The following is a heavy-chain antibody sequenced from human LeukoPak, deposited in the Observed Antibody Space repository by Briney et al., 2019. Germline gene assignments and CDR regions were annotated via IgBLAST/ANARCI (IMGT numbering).Heavy chain of an antibody. V-gene: IGHV5-51*01. CDR3: ARVGDIVVVPAAEYYFDY. Sequence: GESLKISCKGSGYTFTSNWIGWVRQMPGKGLEWMGIIYPGDSETRYSPSFKGQVTISADRFTNTAYLRWSSLKASDTALYYCARVGDIVVVPAAEYYFDYWGQGTLVTVSS. J-gene: IGHJ4*02. CDR2: IYPGDSET. D-gene: IGHD2-2*01. CDR1: GYTFTSNW.